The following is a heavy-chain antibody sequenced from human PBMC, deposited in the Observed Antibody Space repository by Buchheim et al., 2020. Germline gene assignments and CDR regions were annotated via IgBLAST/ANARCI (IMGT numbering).Heavy chain of an antibody. V-gene: IGHV3-33*01. CDR3: ARDVGIYYGSGSYIGL. D-gene: IGHD3-10*01. CDR1: GFTFSSYG. CDR2: IWYDGSNK. Sequence: QVQLVESGGGVVQPGRSLRLSCAASGFTFSSYGMHWVRQAPGKGLEWVAVIWYDGSNKYYADSVKGRFTISRDNSKNTLYLQMNSLRAEDTAVYYCARDVGIYYGSGSYIGLWGQGTL. J-gene: IGHJ4*02.